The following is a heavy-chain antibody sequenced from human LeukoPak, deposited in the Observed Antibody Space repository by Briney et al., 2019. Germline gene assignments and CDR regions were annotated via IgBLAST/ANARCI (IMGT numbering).Heavy chain of an antibody. J-gene: IGHJ3*02. CDR1: GFTFGSYA. CDR2: ISSNGGST. V-gene: IGHV3-64*01. D-gene: IGHD3-10*01. Sequence: GSLRLSCAASGFTFGSYAMHWVRQAPGKGLEYVSAISSNGGSTYYANSVKGRFTISRDNSKNTLYLQMGSLRAEDMAVYYCARSPGEVVNPEYAFDIWGQGTMVTVSS. CDR3: ARSPGEVVNPEYAFDI.